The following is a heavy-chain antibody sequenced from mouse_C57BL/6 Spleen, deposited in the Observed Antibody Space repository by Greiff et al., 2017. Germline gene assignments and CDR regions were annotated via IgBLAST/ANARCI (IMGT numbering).Heavy chain of an antibody. D-gene: IGHD1-1*01. V-gene: IGHV1-82*01. CDR3: ARWYYGSSYVFDY. J-gene: IGHJ2*01. CDR2: IYPGDGDT. CDR1: GYAFSSSW. Sequence: VQLQQSGPELVKPGASVKISCKASGYAFSSSWMNWVKQRPGKGLEWIGRIYPGDGDTNYNGKFKGKATLTADKSSSTAYMQLSSLTSEDSAVYFCARWYYGSSYVFDYWGQGTTLTVSS.